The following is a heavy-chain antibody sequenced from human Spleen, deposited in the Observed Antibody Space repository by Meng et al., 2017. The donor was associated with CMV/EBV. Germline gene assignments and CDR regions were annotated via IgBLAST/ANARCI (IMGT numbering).Heavy chain of an antibody. Sequence: GGSLRLSCTASGFTIRDYSLTWVRQAPGKGLEWVGFIRSKGFGGTTDYAASVKGRFTFSRDDSKSIAYLQMNSLKTEDTAVYYCTRDEYVLRFFAYNYYGMDAWGQGTTVTVSS. J-gene: IGHJ6*02. V-gene: IGHV3-49*04. CDR2: IRSKGFGGTT. D-gene: IGHD3-3*01. CDR1: GFTIRDYS. CDR3: TRDEYVLRFFAYNYYGMDA.